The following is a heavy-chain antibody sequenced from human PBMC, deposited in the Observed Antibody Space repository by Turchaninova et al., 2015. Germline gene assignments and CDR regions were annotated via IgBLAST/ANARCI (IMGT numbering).Heavy chain of an antibody. Sequence: QVQLPESDPGLVKPSATLYLTCAVSDYSISTGDYGGWIRQPPGKGLEWIGTIYQSGSTYSNPSLKSRVTVSVDTSKNQFSLKLSSVTAADTAVYYCARSTSPYDAFDIWGQGTMVTVSS. CDR3: ARSTSPYDAFDI. J-gene: IGHJ3*02. CDR1: DYSISTGDY. V-gene: IGHV4-38-2*01. CDR2: IYQSGST.